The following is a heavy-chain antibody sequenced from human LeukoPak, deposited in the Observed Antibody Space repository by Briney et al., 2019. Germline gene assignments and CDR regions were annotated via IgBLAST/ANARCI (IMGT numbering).Heavy chain of an antibody. Sequence: ASVKVSCKASGYTFTSYDINWVRQATGQGLEWMGWMNPNSGNTGYAQKFQGRATMTRNTSISTAYMELSSLRSEDTAVYYCARDMNAGYSSSWYAGVHYFDYWGQGTLVTVSS. CDR2: MNPNSGNT. CDR1: GYTFTSYD. V-gene: IGHV1-8*01. D-gene: IGHD6-13*01. CDR3: ARDMNAGYSSSWYAGVHYFDY. J-gene: IGHJ4*02.